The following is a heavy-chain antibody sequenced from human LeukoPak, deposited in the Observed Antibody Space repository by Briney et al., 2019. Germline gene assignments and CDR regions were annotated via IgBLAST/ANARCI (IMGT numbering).Heavy chain of an antibody. CDR3: ARVFMVAANPDY. CDR1: GYTFTGYY. D-gene: IGHD2-15*01. Sequence: GASVKVSCKASGYTFTGYYTHWVRQAPGQGLEWMGWINPNSGGTNYAQKFQGRVTMTRDTSISTAYMELSRLRSDDTAVYYCARVFMVAANPDYWGQGTLVTVSS. CDR2: INPNSGGT. J-gene: IGHJ4*02. V-gene: IGHV1-2*02.